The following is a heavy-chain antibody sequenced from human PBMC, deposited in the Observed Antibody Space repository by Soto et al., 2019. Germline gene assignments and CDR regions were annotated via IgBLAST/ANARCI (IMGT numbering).Heavy chain of an antibody. CDR1: GGSISSGGYY. V-gene: IGHV4-31*03. D-gene: IGHD4-17*01. J-gene: IGHJ4*02. Sequence: SETLSLTCTVSGGSISSGGYYWSWIRQHPGKGLEWIGYIYYSGSTYYNPSLKSRVTISVDTSKNQFSLKLSSVTAADTAVYYCARGSDTVANCSDYWGQGTLVTVSS. CDR3: ARGSDTVANCSDY. CDR2: IYYSGST.